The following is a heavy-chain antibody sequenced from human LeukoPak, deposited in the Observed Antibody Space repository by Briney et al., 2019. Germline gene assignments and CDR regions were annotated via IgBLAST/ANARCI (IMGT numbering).Heavy chain of an antibody. CDR2: ISSDGSDI. Sequence: GGSLRLSCVVSGFTFSSSWMHWVRQAPGRGLVYVSRISSDGSDIFYADSVKGRFTISRDNSKNMLYLQMNSLRAEDTAVYYCARCPPIAVAGSIYDYWGQGTLVTVSS. J-gene: IGHJ4*02. D-gene: IGHD6-19*01. CDR3: ARCPPIAVAGSIYDY. CDR1: GFTFSSSW. V-gene: IGHV3-74*01.